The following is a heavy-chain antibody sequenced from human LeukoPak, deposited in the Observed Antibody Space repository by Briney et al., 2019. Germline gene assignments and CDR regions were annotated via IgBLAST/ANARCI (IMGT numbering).Heavy chain of an antibody. J-gene: IGHJ3*02. Sequence: GGSLRLSCAASRYTFSNYWMSWVSQAPGKGLEWVANIKQDGGEKNYVDSVNGLFTTSRDNPKNLLYLHMNSLRVEDTAVYYCARDHLREGATGASEIWGQGTMVIVSS. CDR2: IKQDGGEK. CDR1: RYTFSNYW. CDR3: ARDHLREGATGASEI. V-gene: IGHV3-7*05. D-gene: IGHD1-26*01.